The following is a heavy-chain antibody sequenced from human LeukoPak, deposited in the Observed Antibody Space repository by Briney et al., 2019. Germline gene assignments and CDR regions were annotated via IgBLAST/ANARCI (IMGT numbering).Heavy chain of an antibody. Sequence: GGALRLSFSASGFTLNKYAMNWVRPPPGKGLEGVSSISGSGGSTYYPDSVKGRFTLSRDNSENTLYLQLNSLRAEDSGIYYCAKAFRIVGIGNPDDAFDVWGQGTVVTVS. CDR1: GFTLNKYA. CDR3: AKAFRIVGIGNPDDAFDV. CDR2: ISGSGGST. D-gene: IGHD1-26*01. V-gene: IGHV3-23*01. J-gene: IGHJ3*01.